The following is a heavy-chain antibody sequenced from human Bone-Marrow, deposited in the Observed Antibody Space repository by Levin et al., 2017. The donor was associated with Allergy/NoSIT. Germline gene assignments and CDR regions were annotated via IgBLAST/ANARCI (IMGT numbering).Heavy chain of an antibody. CDR3: ARAAGSHRHAFDS. CDR2: VSYDGANQ. V-gene: IGHV3-30*03. Sequence: GESLKISCVGSRFSFSDHGIHWVRPAPGKGLEWVSVVSYDGANQFYEHSVKGRFTMSRDNSKNTVYLHLSSLRVEDTGLYYCARAAGSHRHAFDSWGQGVLVAVS. CDR1: RFSFSDHG. J-gene: IGHJ4*02. D-gene: IGHD1-1*01.